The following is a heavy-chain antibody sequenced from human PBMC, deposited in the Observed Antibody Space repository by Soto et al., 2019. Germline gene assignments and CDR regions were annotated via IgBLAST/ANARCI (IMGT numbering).Heavy chain of an antibody. CDR1: GFNVSSNY. Sequence: EVQLVESGGGLVQPGRSLRLSCAVSGFNVSSNYMSWVRQAPGKGLEWVSVIYSGGSTYYAGSVKGRFTISRDNSKNTMSLQMNSLCSEDTAVYYCARDSVFWFGELNYMDVWGKGTTVIVSS. V-gene: IGHV3-66*01. CDR3: ARDSVFWFGELNYMDV. J-gene: IGHJ6*03. CDR2: IYSGGST. D-gene: IGHD3-10*01.